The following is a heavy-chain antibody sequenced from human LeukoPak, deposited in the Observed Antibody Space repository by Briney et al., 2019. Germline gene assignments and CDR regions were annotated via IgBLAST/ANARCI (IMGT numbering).Heavy chain of an antibody. Sequence: SETLSLTCAVYGGSFSGYYWSWIRQPPGKGLEWIGEINHSGSTNYNPSLKSRVTISVDTSKNQFSLKLSSVTAADTAVYYYARGRPYYDILTGPGGPFDYWGQGTLVTVSS. V-gene: IGHV4-34*01. CDR2: INHSGST. D-gene: IGHD3-9*01. J-gene: IGHJ4*02. CDR3: ARGRPYYDILTGPGGPFDY. CDR1: GGSFSGYY.